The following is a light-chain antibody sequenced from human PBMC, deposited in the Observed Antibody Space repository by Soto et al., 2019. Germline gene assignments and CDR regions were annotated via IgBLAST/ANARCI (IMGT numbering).Light chain of an antibody. CDR1: SSDIGGYNY. J-gene: IGLJ1*01. CDR3: TSYAGANNYYL. Sequence: QSALTQPPSASGSPGQSVTISCTGTSSDIGGYNYVSWYQHRPDKFPKLIIYQVFHRPSGVPDRFSGSKSGNTAFLTVSGLQADDEADYYCTSYAGANNYYLFGPVTKVTVL. V-gene: IGLV2-8*01. CDR2: QVF.